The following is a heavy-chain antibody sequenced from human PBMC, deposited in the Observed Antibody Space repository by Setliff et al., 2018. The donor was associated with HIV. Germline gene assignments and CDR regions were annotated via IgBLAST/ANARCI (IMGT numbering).Heavy chain of an antibody. J-gene: IGHJ2*01. V-gene: IGHV1-69*10. D-gene: IGHD2-21*02. CDR2: IVPILSTA. CDR3: AREPRGTAAYWYFDL. Sequence: SVKVSCKASGGTFSNYVFSWVRQAPGQGPEWMGGIVPILSTANYAQKFQGRVTITADKSTTTAYMELTDLKTDDTAVYYCAREPRGTAAYWYFDLWGRGTPVTVSS. CDR1: GGTFSNYV.